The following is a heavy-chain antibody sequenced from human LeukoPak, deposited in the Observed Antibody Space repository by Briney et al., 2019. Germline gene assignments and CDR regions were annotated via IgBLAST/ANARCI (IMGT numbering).Heavy chain of an antibody. D-gene: IGHD3-3*01. V-gene: IGHV1-8*01. CDR1: GYTFTSYD. CDR3: ARSPNTYYDFWSGYYSDDY. CDR2: MNPNSGNT. J-gene: IGHJ4*02. Sequence: ASVKVSCKASGYTFTSYDINWARQATGQGLEWMGWMNPNSGNTGYAQKFQGRVTMTRNTSISTAYMELSSLRSEDTAVYYCARSPNTYYDFWSGYYSDDYWGQGTLVTVSS.